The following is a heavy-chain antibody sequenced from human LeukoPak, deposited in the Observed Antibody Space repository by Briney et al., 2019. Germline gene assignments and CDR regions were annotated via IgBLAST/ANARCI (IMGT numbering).Heavy chain of an antibody. CDR1: GFTFTTYS. CDR3: ARGRPHGNDY. Sequence: GGSLRLSCVASGFTFTTYSLNWVRQAPGKGLEWLSYVSGVRGTTNYADSVRGRFIISRDNAKNTLYLQMNSLRVEDTAVYYCARGRPHGNDYWGQGTLVTVSS. CDR2: VSGVRGTT. J-gene: IGHJ4*02. V-gene: IGHV3-48*04. D-gene: IGHD4-23*01.